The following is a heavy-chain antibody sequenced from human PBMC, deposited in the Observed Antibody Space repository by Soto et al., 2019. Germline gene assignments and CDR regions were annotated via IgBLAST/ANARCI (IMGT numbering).Heavy chain of an antibody. J-gene: IGHJ4*02. V-gene: IGHV3-15*07. Sequence: EVQLVESGGGLVKPGGSLRLSCAASGFTFSNAWMNWVRQAPGKGLEWVARIYSKTDGGTTDYAAPVKGRFTISRDNSKNTLYLQMNSLKTEDTGVYYCTTHMTTSVDWGQGTLVTVSS. D-gene: IGHD4-4*01. CDR2: IYSKTDGGTT. CDR3: TTHMTTSVD. CDR1: GFTFSNAW.